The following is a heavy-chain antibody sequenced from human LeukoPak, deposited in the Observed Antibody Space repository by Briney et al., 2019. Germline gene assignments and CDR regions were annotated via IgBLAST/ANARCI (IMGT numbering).Heavy chain of an antibody. V-gene: IGHV3-53*01. J-gene: IGHJ6*02. CDR2: IYSGGST. CDR3: ASAAAGYYYYYDMDV. Sequence: GGSLRLSCAASGFTDSSNYMSWVRQAPGKGLEWVSVIYSGGSTYYADSVKGRFTISRDNSKNTLYLQMNSLRAEDTAVYYCASAAAGYYYYYDMDVWGQGTTVTVSS. CDR1: GFTDSSNY. D-gene: IGHD6-13*01.